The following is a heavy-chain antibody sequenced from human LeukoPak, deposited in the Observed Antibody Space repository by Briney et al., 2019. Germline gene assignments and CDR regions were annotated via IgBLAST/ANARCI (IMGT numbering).Heavy chain of an antibody. CDR3: ARGTTLGSWFDP. J-gene: IGHJ5*02. V-gene: IGHV4-30-2*01. D-gene: IGHD4-23*01. CDR1: AGSISSGGYS. CDR2: IYHSGST. Sequence: PSETLSLTCAVSAGSISSGGYSWSWIRQPPGKGLEGIGYIYHSGSTYHKPSRKSSVTISVDRSKNQFSLKLSSVTAADTAVYYCARGTTLGSWFDPWGQGTLVTVSS.